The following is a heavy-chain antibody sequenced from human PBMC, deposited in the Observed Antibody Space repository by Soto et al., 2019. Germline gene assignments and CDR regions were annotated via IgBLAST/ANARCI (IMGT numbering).Heavy chain of an antibody. Sequence: SLTCTVSGGSISSGGYYWSWIRQHPGKGLEWIGYIYYSGSTYYNPSLKSRVTISVDTSKNQFSLKLSSVTAADTAVYYCARDQGDYYDSSGYSYFDYWGQGTLVTVSS. CDR3: ARDQGDYYDSSGYSYFDY. V-gene: IGHV4-31*02. J-gene: IGHJ4*02. D-gene: IGHD3-22*01. CDR2: IYYSGST. CDR1: GGSISSGGYY.